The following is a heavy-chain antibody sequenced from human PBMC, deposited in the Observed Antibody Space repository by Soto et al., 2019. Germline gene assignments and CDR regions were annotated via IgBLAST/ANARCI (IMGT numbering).Heavy chain of an antibody. D-gene: IGHD1-20*01. Sequence: QLQLQESGPGLVKPSETLSLTCTVSGGSISSSSYYWGWIRQPPGKGLEWIGSIYYSGSTYYNPSLKSRVTISVDPSKNQFSLKLRSVTAADTAVYYCASHGITGTRVAYFDYWGQGTLVTVSS. V-gene: IGHV4-39*01. CDR2: IYYSGST. J-gene: IGHJ4*02. CDR1: GGSISSSSYY. CDR3: ASHGITGTRVAYFDY.